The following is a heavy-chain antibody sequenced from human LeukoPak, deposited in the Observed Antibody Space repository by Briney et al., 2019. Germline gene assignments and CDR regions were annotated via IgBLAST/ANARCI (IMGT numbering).Heavy chain of an antibody. J-gene: IGHJ6*02. Sequence: SETLSLTCAVSGGSISSSNWWSWVRQPPGKGLEWIGEIYHSGSTNYNPSLKSRVTISVDKSKNQFSLKLSSVTAADTAVYYCAGSPTRYSSSSGYYYYTMDVWGPGTTVTVSS. CDR3: AGSPTRYSSSSGYYYYTMDV. CDR1: GGSISSSNW. D-gene: IGHD6-6*01. CDR2: IYHSGST. V-gene: IGHV4-4*02.